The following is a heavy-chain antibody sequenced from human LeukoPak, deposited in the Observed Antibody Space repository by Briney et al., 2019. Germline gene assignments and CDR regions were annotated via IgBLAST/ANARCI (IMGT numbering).Heavy chain of an antibody. CDR3: ARGWDIAAAGSVLVDY. Sequence: ASVKVSCKASGYTFTGYYMHWVRQAPGQGLEWVGWINPNSGGTNYAQKFQGRVTMTRDTSISTAYMELSRLRSDDTAVYYCARGWDIAAAGSVLVDYWGQGTLVTVSS. V-gene: IGHV1-2*02. CDR2: INPNSGGT. D-gene: IGHD6-13*01. CDR1: GYTFTGYY. J-gene: IGHJ4*02.